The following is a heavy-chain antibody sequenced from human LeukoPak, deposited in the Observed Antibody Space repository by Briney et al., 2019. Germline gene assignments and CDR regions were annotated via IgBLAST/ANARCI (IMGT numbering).Heavy chain of an antibody. V-gene: IGHV4-59*01. CDR1: GGSIGSYY. D-gene: IGHD4-17*01. CDR2: IYYSGST. Sequence: SETLSLTCTVSGGSIGSYYWSWIRQPPGKGLEWIGYIYYSGSTNYNPSLKSRVTISVDTSKNQFSLKLSSVTAADTAVYYCAREGINYGDSGPGTFDYWGQGTLVTVSS. CDR3: AREGINYGDSGPGTFDY. J-gene: IGHJ4*02.